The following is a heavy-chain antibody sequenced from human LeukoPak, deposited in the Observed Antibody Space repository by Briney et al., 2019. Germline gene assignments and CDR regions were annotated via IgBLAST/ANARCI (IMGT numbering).Heavy chain of an antibody. CDR2: IYYSGST. D-gene: IGHD2-2*01. J-gene: IGHJ6*02. Sequence: SETLSLTCTVSGGSISSYYWSWIRQPPGKGLEWVGYIYYSGSTNYNSSLKSRVTMSVDTSKNQFSLNLSSVTAADTAVYYCARRQYHYYGMDVWGQGTTVTVSS. CDR1: GGSISSYY. CDR3: ARRQYHYYGMDV. V-gene: IGHV4-59*01.